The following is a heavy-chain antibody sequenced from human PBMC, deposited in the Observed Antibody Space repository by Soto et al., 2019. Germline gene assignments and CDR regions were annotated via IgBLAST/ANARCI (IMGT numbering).Heavy chain of an antibody. J-gene: IGHJ4*02. CDR3: ARVGTGEYHFDY. Sequence: EVQLVESGGGLVQPGGSLRLSCAASGFTFSSYWMHWVRQAPGKGLVWVSRINSDGSTTSYADSVKGRFTISRDNAKNTLYLQMNSLRAEDTAVYYCARVGTGEYHFDYWGQGTLVTVSS. V-gene: IGHV3-74*01. CDR1: GFTFSSYW. D-gene: IGHD7-27*01. CDR2: INSDGSTT.